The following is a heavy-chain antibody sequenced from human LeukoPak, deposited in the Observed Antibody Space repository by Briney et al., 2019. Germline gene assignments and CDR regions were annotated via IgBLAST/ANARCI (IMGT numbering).Heavy chain of an antibody. CDR3: ARQPSNSVLRYFDWLRYFDY. Sequence: SETLSLTCAVYGGSFSGYYWSWIRQPPGKGLEWIGEINHSGSTNYNPSLKSRVTIPVDTSKNQFSLKLSSVTAADTAVYYCARQPSNSVLRYFDWLRYFDYWGQGTLVTVSS. D-gene: IGHD3-9*01. J-gene: IGHJ4*02. V-gene: IGHV4-34*01. CDR1: GGSFSGYY. CDR2: INHSGST.